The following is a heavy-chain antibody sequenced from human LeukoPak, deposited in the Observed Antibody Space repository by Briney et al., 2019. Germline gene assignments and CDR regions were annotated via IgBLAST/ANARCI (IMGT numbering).Heavy chain of an antibody. V-gene: IGHV4-59*11. D-gene: IGHD1-1*01. Sequence: SETLSLTCTVSGGSISSHYWGWIRQPPGKGLEWIGYIYYSGSTNYNPSLKSRVTISVDTSKNQFSLKLSSVTAADTAVYYCARAWNYYYYMDVRGKGTTVTVSS. CDR3: ARAWNYYYYMDV. CDR1: GGSISSHY. CDR2: IYYSGST. J-gene: IGHJ6*03.